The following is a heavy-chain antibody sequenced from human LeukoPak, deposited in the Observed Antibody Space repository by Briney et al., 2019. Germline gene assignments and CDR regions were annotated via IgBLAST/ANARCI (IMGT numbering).Heavy chain of an antibody. V-gene: IGHV3-7*01. CDR3: ARVPLNYYYYMDV. CDR1: GFSFSSHW. Sequence: AGGSLRLSCAASGFSFSSHWMSWVRQAPGKGLEWVANIKQDGSEKYYVDSVKGRFTISRDNTKKSLYLQMNSLRAEDTAVYYCARVPLNYYYYMDVWGKGTTVTVSS. J-gene: IGHJ6*03. CDR2: IKQDGSEK.